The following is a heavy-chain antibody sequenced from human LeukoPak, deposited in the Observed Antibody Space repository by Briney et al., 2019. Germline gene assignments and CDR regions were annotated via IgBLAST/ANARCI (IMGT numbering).Heavy chain of an antibody. CDR1: GGSITTFY. CDR3: ARRRGWKQQLVYFDY. Sequence: PSETLSLTCTVSGGSITTFYWSWIRQPPGKGLEWIAYMFHSGTPRYNPSLQSRVTISADTSKNQFSLNVRSTTAADTAVYYCARRRGWKQQLVYFDYWGQGTLVTVSS. J-gene: IGHJ4*02. CDR2: MFHSGTP. V-gene: IGHV4-59*08. D-gene: IGHD6-13*01.